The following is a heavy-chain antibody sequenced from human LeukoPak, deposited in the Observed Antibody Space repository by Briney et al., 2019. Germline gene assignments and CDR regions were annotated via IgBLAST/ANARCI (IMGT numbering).Heavy chain of an antibody. CDR1: GYTFTSYD. CDR3: ARDYGGNSGWFDS. Sequence: ASVKVSCKASGYTFTSYDLNWVRQATGQGPEWIGWMNPNSGNTGYAQKFQGRVTLTRSTSISTAYMELRSLTSEDTAVYYCARDYGGNSGWFDSWGQGTLVTVSS. J-gene: IGHJ5*01. CDR2: MNPNSGNT. D-gene: IGHD2-21*01. V-gene: IGHV1-8*01.